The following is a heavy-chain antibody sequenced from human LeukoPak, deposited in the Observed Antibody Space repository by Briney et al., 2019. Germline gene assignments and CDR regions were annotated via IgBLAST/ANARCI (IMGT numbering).Heavy chain of an antibody. CDR3: ARGKPRIAVAGHIWFDP. CDR1: GYTFTGYY. CDR2: INPNSGGT. V-gene: IGHV1-2*02. J-gene: IGHJ5*02. D-gene: IGHD6-19*01. Sequence: ASVKVSCKASGYTFTGYYMHWVRQAPGQGLEWMGWINPNSGGTNYAQKFQGRVTMTRDTSISTAYMELSRLRSDDTAVYYCARGKPRIAVAGHIWFDPWGQGTLVTVSS.